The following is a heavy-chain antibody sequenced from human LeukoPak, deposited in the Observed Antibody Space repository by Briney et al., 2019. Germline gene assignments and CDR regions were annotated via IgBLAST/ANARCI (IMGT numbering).Heavy chain of an antibody. J-gene: IGHJ4*02. D-gene: IGHD3-9*01. V-gene: IGHV1-8*01. CDR1: GYTFTNYD. CDR3: ARDTLMDILTPPDY. CDR2: MNPNSGNT. Sequence: ASVKVSCKASGYTFTNYDINWVRQATGQGLEWMGWMNPNSGNTGYAQKFQGRVTMTRNTSISTAYMELRSLRSDDTAVYYCARDTLMDILTPPDYWGQGTLVTVSS.